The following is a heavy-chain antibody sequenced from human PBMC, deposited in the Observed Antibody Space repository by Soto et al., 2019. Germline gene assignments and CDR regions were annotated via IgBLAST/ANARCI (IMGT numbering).Heavy chain of an antibody. Sequence: ASLKVSCKASGYTFTIYAMHWVRQAPGQRHEWMGWINAGNGNTKYSQKFQGRVTITRDTSASTAYMELSSLRSEDTAVYYCASGGSVGYCSGGCCYPDNWFDPWGQGTLVTVSS. CDR2: INAGNGNT. D-gene: IGHD2-15*01. CDR3: ASGGSVGYCSGGCCYPDNWFDP. CDR1: GYTFTIYA. J-gene: IGHJ5*02. V-gene: IGHV1-3*01.